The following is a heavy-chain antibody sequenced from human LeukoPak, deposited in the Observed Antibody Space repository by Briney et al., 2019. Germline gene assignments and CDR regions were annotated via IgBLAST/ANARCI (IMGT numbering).Heavy chain of an antibody. V-gene: IGHV3-74*01. CDR2: IGTDGSGT. CDR1: GFTFSSYE. Sequence: PGGSLRLSCAASGFTFSSYEMNWVRQAPGKGLVWVSRIGTDGSGTTYADYVKGRFSISRDNARNTLSLQMNSLRAEDTAVYYCARDKYGGNSNAFDIWGQGTLVTVSS. D-gene: IGHD4-23*01. CDR3: ARDKYGGNSNAFDI. J-gene: IGHJ3*02.